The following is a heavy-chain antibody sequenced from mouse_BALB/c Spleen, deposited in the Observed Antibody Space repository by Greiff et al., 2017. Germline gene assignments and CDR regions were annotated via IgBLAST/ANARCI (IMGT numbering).Heavy chain of an antibody. J-gene: IGHJ2*01. CDR1: GFTFSSFG. V-gene: IGHV5-17*02. CDR3: ARRGNYYGNCFDY. Sequence: EVQLVESGGGLVQPGGSRKLSCAASGFTFSSFGMHWVRQAPEKGLEWVAYISSGSSTIYYADTVKGRFTISRDNPKNTLFLQMTSLRSEDTAMYYCARRGNYYGNCFDYWGQGTTLTVSS. CDR2: ISSGSSTI. D-gene: IGHD2-1*01.